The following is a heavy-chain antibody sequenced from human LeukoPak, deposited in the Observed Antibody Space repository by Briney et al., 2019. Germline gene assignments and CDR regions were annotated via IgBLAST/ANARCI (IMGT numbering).Heavy chain of an antibody. Sequence: SETLSLTCTVSGGSISSYYWSWIRQPPGKGLEWIGYIYYSGSTNYNPSLKSRVTISVDTSKNQFSLKLSSVTATDTAVYYCARDRTTEQVAFDIWGQGTMVTVSS. CDR3: ARDRTTEQVAFDI. CDR1: GGSISSYY. CDR2: IYYSGST. D-gene: IGHD4-11*01. V-gene: IGHV4-59*01. J-gene: IGHJ3*02.